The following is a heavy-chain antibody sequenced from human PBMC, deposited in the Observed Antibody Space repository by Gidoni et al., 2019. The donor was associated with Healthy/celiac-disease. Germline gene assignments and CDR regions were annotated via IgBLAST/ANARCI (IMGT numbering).Heavy chain of an antibody. Sequence: EVQLLESGGGLVQPGGSLRLSCAASGFTFSSYAMSWVRQAPGKGLELVSAISGSGGSTYYADSVKGRFTISRDNSKNTLYLQMNSLRAEDTAVYYCAKDPVGYYDFWSGYPWFDPWGQGTLVTVSS. D-gene: IGHD3-3*01. V-gene: IGHV3-23*01. CDR3: AKDPVGYYDFWSGYPWFDP. CDR1: GFTFSSYA. CDR2: ISGSGGST. J-gene: IGHJ5*02.